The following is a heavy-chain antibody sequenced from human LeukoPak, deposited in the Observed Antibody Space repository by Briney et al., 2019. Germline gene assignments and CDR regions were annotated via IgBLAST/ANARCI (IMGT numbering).Heavy chain of an antibody. CDR1: GGTFSSYA. CDR3: ARGGSGSYVEFDY. Sequence: PGASVKVSCKASGGTFSSYAISWVRQAPGQGLEWMGGIIPIFGTANYAQKFQGRVTITADESTSTAYMELSSLRSEDTAVYYCARGGSGSYVEFDYWGQGTLVTVSS. D-gene: IGHD1-26*01. V-gene: IGHV1-69*13. CDR2: IIPIFGTA. J-gene: IGHJ4*02.